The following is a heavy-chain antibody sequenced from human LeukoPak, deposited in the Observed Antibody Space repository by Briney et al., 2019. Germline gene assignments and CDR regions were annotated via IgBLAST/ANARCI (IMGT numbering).Heavy chain of an antibody. CDR2: INPNSGGT. J-gene: IGHJ4*02. CDR1: GYTFTSYY. Sequence: ASVKVSCKASGYTFTSYYMHWVRQAPGQGLEWMGWINPNSGGTNYAQKFQGRVTMTRDTSISTAYMELSRLRSDDTAVYYCARDLRGSYRGAPPGFEFDYWGQGTLVTVSS. V-gene: IGHV1-2*02. CDR3: ARDLRGSYRGAPPGFEFDY. D-gene: IGHD1-26*01.